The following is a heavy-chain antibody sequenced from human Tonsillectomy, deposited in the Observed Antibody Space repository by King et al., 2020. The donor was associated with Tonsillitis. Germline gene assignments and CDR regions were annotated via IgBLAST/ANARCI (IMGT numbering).Heavy chain of an antibody. CDR3: ARDLASTGWYFGAFDM. D-gene: IGHD6-19*01. Sequence: VQLVESGGGVVQPERSLRLSCAASGFTFSSYALHWVRQAPGKGLEWVAAISYDGSNKKHADPVKGRFTISRDNSQNTLYLQMNSLRAEDTAVYYCARDLASTGWYFGAFDMWGQGTMVTVSS. CDR2: ISYDGSNK. CDR1: GFTFSSYA. J-gene: IGHJ3*02. V-gene: IGHV3-30*01.